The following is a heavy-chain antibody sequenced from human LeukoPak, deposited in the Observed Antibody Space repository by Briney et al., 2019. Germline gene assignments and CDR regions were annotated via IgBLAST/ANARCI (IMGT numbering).Heavy chain of an antibody. V-gene: IGHV4-38-2*02. CDR3: ARDPTYYYDSSGYHYGMDV. CDR2: IHHSGIT. J-gene: IGHJ6*02. Sequence: SQTLSLTCTVSVYSISSGYYWGWIRQPPGKGLEWIGSIHHSGITYYNPSLKSRVTISVDTSKNQFSLKLSSVTAADTAVYYCARDPTYYYDSSGYHYGMDVWGQGTTVTVSS. D-gene: IGHD3-22*01. CDR1: VYSISSGYY.